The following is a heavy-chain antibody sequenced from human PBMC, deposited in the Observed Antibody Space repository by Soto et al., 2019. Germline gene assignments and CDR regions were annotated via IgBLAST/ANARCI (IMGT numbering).Heavy chain of an antibody. CDR1: GFAHSSNA. J-gene: IGHJ4*02. CDR2: ISSDGTNN. CDR3: ARDRRAEAGLGGIDD. Sequence: QVHLVESGGGVVQPGRSLRLSCVASGFAHSSNAMHWVRQAPGQGLEWVAVISSDGTNNYYADSVTGRFTISRDNSKNSLYLQISSLRPDDTAMYYCARDRRAEAGLGGIDDWGQGTLVTVSS. D-gene: IGHD6-19*01. V-gene: IGHV3-30-3*01.